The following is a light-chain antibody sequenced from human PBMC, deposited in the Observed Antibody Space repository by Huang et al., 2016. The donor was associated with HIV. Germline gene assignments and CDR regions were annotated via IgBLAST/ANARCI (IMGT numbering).Light chain of an antibody. CDR2: GSS. CDR3: QQYNTSPRT. CDR1: QSVFKN. Sequence: ENLMTQSPSTLSVSPGESATLSCRASQSVFKNMAWYQQKPGQAPKLLIYGSSTRAAGIPAMFSGSGSGTDFTLTLSSLQSEDFAVYYCQQYNTSPRTFGQGTKVEV. V-gene: IGKV3-15*01. J-gene: IGKJ1*01.